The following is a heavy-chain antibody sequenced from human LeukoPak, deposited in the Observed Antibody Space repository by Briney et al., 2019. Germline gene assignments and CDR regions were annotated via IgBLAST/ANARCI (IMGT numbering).Heavy chain of an antibody. CDR1: GFTFSSYW. CDR3: ARVRVVFGQVDAFDI. V-gene: IGHV3-7*01. CDR2: IKQDGSEK. D-gene: IGHD3-16*01. Sequence: GGSLRLSCAASGFTFSSYWMSWVRQAPGKGLEWVANIKQDGSEKYYVDSVKGRFTIARDNAKNSLYLQMNSLRAEDTAVYYCARVRVVFGQVDAFDIWGQGTMVTVSS. J-gene: IGHJ3*02.